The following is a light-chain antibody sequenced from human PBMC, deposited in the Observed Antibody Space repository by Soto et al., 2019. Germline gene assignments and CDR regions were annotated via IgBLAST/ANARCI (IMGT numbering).Light chain of an antibody. Sequence: QTVVTQEPSFSVSPGGTVTLTCGLSSGSVSPSYYPSWYQQTPGRAPRTLIYSTNTRSSGVPDRFSASRSAYTASLTISGLQHEDEADYYCSSFTSSYFYVFGPGTKLTVL. CDR2: STN. CDR3: SSFTSSYFYV. CDR1: SGSVSPSYY. V-gene: IGLV8-61*01. J-gene: IGLJ1*01.